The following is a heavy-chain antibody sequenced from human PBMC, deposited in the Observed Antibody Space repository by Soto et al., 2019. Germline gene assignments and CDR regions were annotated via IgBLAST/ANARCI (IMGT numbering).Heavy chain of an antibody. CDR3: ARYSSSSGGWFDP. J-gene: IGHJ5*02. CDR2: IIPIFGTA. D-gene: IGHD6-6*01. CDR1: GGTFSSYA. V-gene: IGHV1-69*01. Sequence: SVKVSCKASGGTFSSYAISLVRHTPGQGLEWMGGIIPIFGTANYAQKFQGRVTITADESTSTAYMELSSLRSVYMGVYYCARYSSSSGGWFDPWGQGTLVTVSS.